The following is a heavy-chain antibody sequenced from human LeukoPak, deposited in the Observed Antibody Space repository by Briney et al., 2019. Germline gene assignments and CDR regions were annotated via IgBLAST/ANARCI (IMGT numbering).Heavy chain of an antibody. D-gene: IGHD1-1*01. CDR1: GESISGFY. CDR2: IYYSGST. CDR3: ARDWNRYAY. V-gene: IGHV4-59*12. Sequence: SETLSLTCTVSGESISGFYWTWIRQPPGKGLEWIGYIYYSGSTNYNPSLKSRVTISVDTSKNQFSLYMDSVTAADTAVYYCARDWNRYAYWGQGTLVTVSS. J-gene: IGHJ4*02.